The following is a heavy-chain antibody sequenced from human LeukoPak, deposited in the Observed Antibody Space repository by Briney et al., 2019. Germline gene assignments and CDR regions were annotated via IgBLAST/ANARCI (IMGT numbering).Heavy chain of an antibody. Sequence: SETLSLTCAVYDVSFSGYYWSWIRQPPGKGLEWIGEINHSGSTNYNPSLKSRVTISLDTSKSQFSLKVRYVTAADTAVYYCARGLNDSWTGENYWGQGTLVTVSS. CDR1: DVSFSGYY. CDR2: INHSGST. J-gene: IGHJ4*02. V-gene: IGHV4-34*01. D-gene: IGHD3-3*01. CDR3: ARGLNDSWTGENY.